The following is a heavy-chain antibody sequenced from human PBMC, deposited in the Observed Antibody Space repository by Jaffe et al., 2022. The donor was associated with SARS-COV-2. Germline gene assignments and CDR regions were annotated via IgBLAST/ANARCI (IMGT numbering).Heavy chain of an antibody. Sequence: QVQLVESGGGVVQPGGSLRLSCAASGFIFSAFGMHWVRQAPGKGLEWVAVIWHDGSKQYYMDSVKGRFTISRDNSKNTLSLQMNSLGADDTAVYYCARVGPGGWYGDSWGQGTLVTVSS. CDR1: GFIFSAFG. V-gene: IGHV3-33*01. CDR3: ARVGPGGWYGDS. J-gene: IGHJ4*02. D-gene: IGHD6-19*01. CDR2: IWHDGSKQ.